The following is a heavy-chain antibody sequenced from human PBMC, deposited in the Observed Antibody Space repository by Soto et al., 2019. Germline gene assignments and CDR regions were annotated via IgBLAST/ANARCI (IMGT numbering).Heavy chain of an antibody. Sequence: QVQLVESGGGVFQPGRSLRLSCAASGFSFSSYGMHWVRQAPGKGLEWVAVIWYDGSNKYYADSVKGRFTISRANSKNTLYLQMNSLRAEDTAVYFCARDPSYDCNYSDYWGQGTLVTVSS. CDR3: ARDPSYDCNYSDY. CDR2: IWYDGSNK. V-gene: IGHV3-33*01. J-gene: IGHJ4*02. D-gene: IGHD5-12*01. CDR1: GFSFSSYG.